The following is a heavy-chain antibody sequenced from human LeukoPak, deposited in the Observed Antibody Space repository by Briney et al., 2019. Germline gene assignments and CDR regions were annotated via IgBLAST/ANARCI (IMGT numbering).Heavy chain of an antibody. CDR3: ARTPKCSGYSGYDYSDY. CDR1: WGFFKGYF. J-gene: IGHJ4*02. Sequence: KPSETLPLTRAVYWGFFKGYFWRGLPPPPGEGVEVFGEINHSGSTNYNPSLKSRVTISVDTSKNQFSLKLSSVTAADTAVYYCARTPKCSGYSGYDYSDYWGQGTLVTVSS. D-gene: IGHD5-12*01. CDR2: INHSGST. V-gene: IGHV4-34*01.